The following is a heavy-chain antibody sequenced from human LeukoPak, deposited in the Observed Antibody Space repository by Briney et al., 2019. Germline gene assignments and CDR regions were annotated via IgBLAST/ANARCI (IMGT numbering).Heavy chain of an antibody. CDR2: ISTSGST. J-gene: IGHJ5*02. Sequence: SETLSLTCTVSGGSISSGNYYWTWLRQPAGKGLEWIGRISTSGSTNYNPSLKSRVTISLDTSKNQFSVKLTSVTAADTAVYYCARQVDPWGQGTLVTVSS. CDR1: GGSISSGNYY. CDR3: ARQVDP. V-gene: IGHV4-61*02.